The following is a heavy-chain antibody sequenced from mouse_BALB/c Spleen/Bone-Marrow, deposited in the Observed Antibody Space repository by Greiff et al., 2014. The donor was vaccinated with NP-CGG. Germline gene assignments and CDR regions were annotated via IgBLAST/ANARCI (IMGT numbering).Heavy chain of an antibody. CDR1: GFSLPRFG. CDR2: IWAGGTT. V-gene: IGHV2-9*02. J-gene: IGHJ4*01. D-gene: IGHD2-4*01. Sequence: VQLQQSGPGLVAPSQSLSITCTVSGFSLPRFGVHWVRQPPGKGLEWLGIIWAGGTTNYNSALMSRLSISKDNSKSQVFLKINSLQTDDTAMYYCARGDYDYAMDYWGQGTSVTVSS. CDR3: ARGDYDYAMDY.